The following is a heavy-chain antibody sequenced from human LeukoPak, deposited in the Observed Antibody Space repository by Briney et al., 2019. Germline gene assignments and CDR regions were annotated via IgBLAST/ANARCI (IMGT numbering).Heavy chain of an antibody. V-gene: IGHV5-51*01. J-gene: IGHJ3*02. CDR3: ARQTNYYDSSGYYHEAFDI. D-gene: IGHD3-22*01. Sequence: GESLKISCKGSGYSFTSYWIGWVRQMPGKGLEWMGNIYPGDSDTRYSPSFQGQVTISADKSISTAYLQWSSLKASDTAMYCCARQTNYYDSSGYYHEAFDIWGQGTMVTVSS. CDR2: IYPGDSDT. CDR1: GYSFTSYW.